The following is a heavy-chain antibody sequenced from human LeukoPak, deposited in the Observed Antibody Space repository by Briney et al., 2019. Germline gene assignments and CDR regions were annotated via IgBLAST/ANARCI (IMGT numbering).Heavy chain of an antibody. CDR1: GFTFSSHP. CDR3: ANPWGSGWYFDL. Sequence: PGGSLRLSYAGSGFTFSSHPMSWVRQSPRMGLEWVSGISATGTHTYYPDSVKGRFTISRDNSKNTVYLQMNSLRAEDTAIYYCANPWGSGWYFDLWGRGALVTVSS. J-gene: IGHJ2*01. D-gene: IGHD7-27*01. V-gene: IGHV3-23*01. CDR2: ISATGTHT.